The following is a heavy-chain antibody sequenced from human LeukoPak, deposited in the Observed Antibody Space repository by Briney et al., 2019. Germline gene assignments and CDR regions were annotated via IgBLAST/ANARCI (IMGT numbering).Heavy chain of an antibody. CDR1: GFTFSSYS. J-gene: IGHJ4*02. CDR2: ISSSSSYI. CDR3: ARVGRDCSTISCYTDY. Sequence: GGSLRLSCAASGFTFSSYSMNWVRQAPGKGLEWVSSISSSSSYIYYADSVKGRFTISRDNAKNSLYLQMNSLRAEDTAVYYCARVGRDCSTISCYTDYWGQGTLVTVSS. D-gene: IGHD2-2*02. V-gene: IGHV3-21*01.